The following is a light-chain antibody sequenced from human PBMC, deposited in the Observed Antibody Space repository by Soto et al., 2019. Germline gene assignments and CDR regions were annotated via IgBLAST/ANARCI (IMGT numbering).Light chain of an antibody. V-gene: IGKV3-20*01. CDR2: GAS. CDR3: QQYGRSPLT. J-gene: IGKJ4*01. CDR1: QSLPSSY. Sequence: EIVSTQSPGTLSLSPGESATLSFRASQSLPSSYLAWYPQNPGQAPRLLIYGASSRATGISDRFSGSGSGTDFTLTISRLEPEDFAVYYCQQYGRSPLTVGGGNQGGI.